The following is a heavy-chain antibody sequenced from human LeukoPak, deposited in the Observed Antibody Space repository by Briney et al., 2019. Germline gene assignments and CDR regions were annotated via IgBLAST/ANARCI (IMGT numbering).Heavy chain of an antibody. J-gene: IGHJ4*02. CDR2: IVVGSGNT. CDR3: AALSYCSGGSCRGY. V-gene: IGHV1-58*02. D-gene: IGHD2-15*01. CDR1: GFTFTSSA. Sequence: SVKVSCKASGFTFTSSAMQWVRRARGQRLEWIGWIVVGSGNTNYAQKFQERVTITRDMSTSTAYMELSSLRSEDTAMYYCAALSYCSGGSCRGYWGQGTLVTVSS.